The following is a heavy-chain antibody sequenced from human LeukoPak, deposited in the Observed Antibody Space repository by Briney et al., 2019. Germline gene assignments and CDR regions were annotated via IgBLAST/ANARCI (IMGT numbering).Heavy chain of an antibody. D-gene: IGHD2-2*01. Sequence: SVKVSCKASGFTFTNSAMQWVRQARGQRLEGIGWIVVGSGNTNYAQKFQERVTITRDMSTSTAYMELSSLRSEDTAVHYCAAESICSSTSCYGAFDIWGQGTMVTVSS. V-gene: IGHV1-58*02. CDR3: AAESICSSTSCYGAFDI. J-gene: IGHJ3*02. CDR2: IVVGSGNT. CDR1: GFTFTNSA.